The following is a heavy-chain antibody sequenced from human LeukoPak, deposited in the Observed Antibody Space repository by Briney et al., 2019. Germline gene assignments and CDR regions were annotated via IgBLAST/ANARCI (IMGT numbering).Heavy chain of an antibody. CDR2: INAGNGNT. J-gene: IGHJ3*02. CDR3: AREHDFWSPYAFDI. Sequence: GASVKVSCKTSGYTFTSYAIQWVRQAPGQRLEWMGWINAGNGNTKYSQKFQGRVTITRDTSATTAYMELSTLRSEDTAVYYCAREHDFWSPYAFDIWGRGTMVTVSS. V-gene: IGHV1-3*01. D-gene: IGHD3-3*01. CDR1: GYTFTSYA.